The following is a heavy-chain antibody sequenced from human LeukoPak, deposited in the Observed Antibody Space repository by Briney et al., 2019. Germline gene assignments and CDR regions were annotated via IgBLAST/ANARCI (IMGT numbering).Heavy chain of an antibody. CDR2: INPNKGGT. CDR1: GYSFSGHY. CDR3: STEDKYCTGANCGVF. V-gene: IGHV1-2*02. D-gene: IGHD2-8*02. J-gene: IGHJ4*02. Sequence: ASVKVSCKTSGYSFSGHYIQWVRQAPGQGLQWMGWINPNKGGTNYAQEFQGRVTMTRDTSITTAYMELSSLSSDDTAVYYCSTEDKYCTGANCGVFWGQGTLVTVSS.